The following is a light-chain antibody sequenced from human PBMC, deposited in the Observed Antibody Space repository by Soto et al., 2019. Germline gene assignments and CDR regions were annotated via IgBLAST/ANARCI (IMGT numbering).Light chain of an antibody. J-gene: IGKJ5*01. V-gene: IGKV3-11*01. CDR3: PQRSNWPPIT. CDR2: DAS. Sequence: EVVLTQSPATLSLSPGERATLSCRASQSVSSFLAWFQQKPGQAPRLLIYDASNRATGIPARFSGSGSGTDFTLTISSIEPEDSAVYYCPQRSNWPPITFGQGTRLEIK. CDR1: QSVSSF.